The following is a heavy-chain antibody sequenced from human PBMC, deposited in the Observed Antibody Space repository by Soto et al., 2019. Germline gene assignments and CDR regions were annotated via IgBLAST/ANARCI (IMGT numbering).Heavy chain of an antibody. CDR3: ARGGMATSNWFDP. V-gene: IGHV1-69*06. J-gene: IGHJ5*02. D-gene: IGHD5-12*01. Sequence: SVKVSCKASGYTFTSYDMHWVRQAPGQGLEWMGGIIPIFGTANYAQKFQGRVTITADKSTSTAYMELSSLRSEDTAVYYCARGGMATSNWFDPWGQGTLVTVSS. CDR1: GYTFTSYD. CDR2: IIPIFGTA.